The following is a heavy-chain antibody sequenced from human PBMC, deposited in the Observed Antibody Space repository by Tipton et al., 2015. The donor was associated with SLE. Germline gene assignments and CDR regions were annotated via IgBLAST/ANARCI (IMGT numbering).Heavy chain of an antibody. CDR2: IIPVFGTP. D-gene: IGHD4-17*01. CDR1: GYTFTSYG. CDR3: ARDEGGRCGY. Sequence: QVQLVQSGAEVKKPGASVKVSCKASGYTFTSYGISWVRQAPGQGLEWMGGIIPVFGTPYYAQKFQGRVTMTRDTSISTAYMELSRLRSDDTAVYYCARDEGGRCGYFGQGTLVTVSS. J-gene: IGHJ4*02. V-gene: IGHV1-2*02.